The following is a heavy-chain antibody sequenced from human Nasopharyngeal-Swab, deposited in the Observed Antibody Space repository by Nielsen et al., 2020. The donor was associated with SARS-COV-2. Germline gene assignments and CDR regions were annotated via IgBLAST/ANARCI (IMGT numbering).Heavy chain of an antibody. V-gene: IGHV3-7*02. Sequence: GESLKISCAASGFTFSTSWMSWARQAPGKGPEWVAIIKPVGSETYYVDSVKGRFTISTDNAKNSLFLQMDGLRAEDTAVYYCARGRGGGYDPWGYYYYDMDVWGHGTTVTVSS. D-gene: IGHD5-12*01. CDR2: IKPVGSET. CDR1: GFTFSTSW. CDR3: ARGRGGGYDPWGYYYYDMDV. J-gene: IGHJ6*02.